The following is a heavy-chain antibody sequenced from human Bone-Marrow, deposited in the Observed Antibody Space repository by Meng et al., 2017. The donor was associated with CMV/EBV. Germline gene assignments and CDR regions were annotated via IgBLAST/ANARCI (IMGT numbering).Heavy chain of an antibody. D-gene: IGHD3-3*01. V-gene: IGHV1-8*01. J-gene: IGHJ6*02. Sequence: ASVKVSCKASGYTFTSYDINWVRQATGQGLEWMGWVNPNSGNTGYAQKFQGRVTMTRNTSISTAYMELSSLRSEDTAVYYCARGTSTYYDFWSGYSGWYYGMDVWGQGTTVTVSS. CDR3: ARGTSTYYDFWSGYSGWYYGMDV. CDR1: GYTFTSYD. CDR2: VNPNSGNT.